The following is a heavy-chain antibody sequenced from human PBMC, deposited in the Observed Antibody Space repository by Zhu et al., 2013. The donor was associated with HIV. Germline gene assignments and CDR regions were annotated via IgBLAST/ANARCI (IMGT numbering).Heavy chain of an antibody. V-gene: IGHV1-46*01. Sequence: VQLVQSGAEVKKPGASVKVSCKASGYTFTSYYMHWVRQAPGQGLEWMGIINPSGGSTSYAQKFQGRVTMTRDTSTSTVYMELSSLRSEDTAVYYCARDRRAITMVRGATIRHNWFDPWGQGTLVTVSS. CDR2: INPSGGST. CDR3: ARDRRAITMVRGATIRHNWFDP. CDR1: GYTFTSYY. D-gene: IGHD3-10*01. J-gene: IGHJ5*02.